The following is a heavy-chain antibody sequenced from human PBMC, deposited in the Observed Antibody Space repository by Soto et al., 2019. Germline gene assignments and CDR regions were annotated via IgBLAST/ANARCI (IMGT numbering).Heavy chain of an antibody. CDR1: GFTVSSYS. CDR2: ISYDGDNK. CDR3: ARGTTTSAFSAMDV. D-gene: IGHD1-1*01. Sequence: PWGSLRLSCAASGFTVSSYSMNWVRQAPGKGLEWVAVISYDGDNKYIAESVKGRFTISRDNSKNTVSLQMNSLRTEDTAMYFCARGTTTSAFSAMDVWGQGTTVTVSS. V-gene: IGHV3-30*19. J-gene: IGHJ6*02.